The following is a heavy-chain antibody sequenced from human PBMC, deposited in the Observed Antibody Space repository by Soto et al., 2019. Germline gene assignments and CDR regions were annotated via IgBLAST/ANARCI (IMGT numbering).Heavy chain of an antibody. CDR3: ARESEDLTSNFDY. Sequence: HPGGSLRLSCAASGFTFSSYAMSWVRQAPGKGLEWVSSISGGGGSAYYADSVKGRFTISRDNSKNTLYLEMNSLRAEDTAVYYCARESEDLTSNFDYWGQGTLVTVSS. J-gene: IGHJ4*02. CDR2: ISGGGGSA. V-gene: IGHV3-23*01. CDR1: GFTFSSYA.